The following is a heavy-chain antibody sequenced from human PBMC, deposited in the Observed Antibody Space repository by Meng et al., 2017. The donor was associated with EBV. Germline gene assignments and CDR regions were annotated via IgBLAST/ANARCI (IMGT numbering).Heavy chain of an antibody. D-gene: IGHD6-6*01. V-gene: IGHV1-69*01. Sequence: VRSVLSGAEWNKPGSSVKASCKACGGTFSSYAISWVRQAPGQGLEWMGGIIPIFGTANYAQKFQGRVTITADESTSTAYMELSSLRSEDTAVYYCARDPSSSSPYFDYWGQGTLVTVSS. CDR1: GGTFSSYA. J-gene: IGHJ4*02. CDR2: IIPIFGTA. CDR3: ARDPSSSSPYFDY.